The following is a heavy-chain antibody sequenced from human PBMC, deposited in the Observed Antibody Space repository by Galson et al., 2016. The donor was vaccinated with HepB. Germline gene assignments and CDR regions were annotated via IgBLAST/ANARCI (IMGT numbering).Heavy chain of an antibody. CDR1: GFTFSTYA. CDR2: IWYDGSNK. Sequence: SLRLSCAASGFTFSTYAMHWVRQAPGKGLEWVAVIWYDGSNKFYADSVKGRFTISRDNSKKMLFLQMNSLRADDTAVYYCARDAHHGSGRYYFDFWGQRTLVTVSS. CDR3: ARDAHHGSGRYYFDF. V-gene: IGHV3-33*01. D-gene: IGHD3-10*01. J-gene: IGHJ4*02.